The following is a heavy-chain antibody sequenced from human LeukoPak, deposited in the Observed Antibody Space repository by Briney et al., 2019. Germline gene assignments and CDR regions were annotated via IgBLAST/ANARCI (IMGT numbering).Heavy chain of an antibody. D-gene: IGHD6-19*01. CDR1: GYSFTSYW. Sequence: GESLKISCKGSGYSFTSYWIGWVRQMPGKGLEWMGIIYPGDSDTRYSPSFQGQVAISADKSISTAYLQWSSLKASDTAMYYCARQKAVAGIYFDYWGQGTLVTVSS. CDR3: ARQKAVAGIYFDY. V-gene: IGHV5-51*01. CDR2: IYPGDSDT. J-gene: IGHJ4*02.